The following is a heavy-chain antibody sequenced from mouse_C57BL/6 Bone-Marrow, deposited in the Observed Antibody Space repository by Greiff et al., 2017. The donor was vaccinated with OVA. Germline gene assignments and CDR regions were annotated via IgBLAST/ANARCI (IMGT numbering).Heavy chain of an antibody. V-gene: IGHV14-4*01. CDR3: TTDYGSSYGDY. D-gene: IGHD1-1*01. CDR1: GFNIKDDY. CDR2: IDPENGDT. Sequence: EVKVVESGAELVRPGASVKLSCTASGFNIKDDYMHWVKQRPEQGLEWIGWIDPENGDTEYASKFQGKATITADTSSNTAYLQLSSLTSEDTAVYYCTTDYGSSYGDYWGQGTTLTVSS. J-gene: IGHJ2*01.